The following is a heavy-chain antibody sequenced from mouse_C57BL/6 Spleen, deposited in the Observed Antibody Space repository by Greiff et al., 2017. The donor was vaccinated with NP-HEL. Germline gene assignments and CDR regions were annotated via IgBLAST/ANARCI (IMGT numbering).Heavy chain of an antibody. D-gene: IGHD1-1*02. CDR3: ARRRNYGPFDY. J-gene: IGHJ2*01. CDR2: IDPSDSET. CDR1: GYTFTSYW. V-gene: IGHV1-52*01. Sequence: VQPQQPGAELVRPGSSVKLSCKASGYTFTSYWMHWVKQRPIQGLEWIGNIDPSDSETHYNQKFKDKATLTVDKSSSTAYMQLSSLTSEDSAVYYCARRRNYGPFDYWGQGTTLTVSS.